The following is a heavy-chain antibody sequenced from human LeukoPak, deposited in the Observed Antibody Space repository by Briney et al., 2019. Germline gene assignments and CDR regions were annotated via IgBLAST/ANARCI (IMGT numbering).Heavy chain of an antibody. Sequence: SCKASGGTFSSYAMSWVRQAPGKGLEWVSAISGSGGSTYYADSVKGRFTISRDNSKNTLYLQMNSLRAEDTAVYYCAKHQWLVEEYYFDYWGQGTLVTVSS. D-gene: IGHD6-19*01. CDR1: GGTFSSYA. V-gene: IGHV3-23*01. CDR2: ISGSGGST. CDR3: AKHQWLVEEYYFDY. J-gene: IGHJ4*02.